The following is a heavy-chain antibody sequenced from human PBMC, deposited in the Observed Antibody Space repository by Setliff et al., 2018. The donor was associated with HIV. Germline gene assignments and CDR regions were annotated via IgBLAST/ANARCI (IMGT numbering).Heavy chain of an antibody. Sequence: RASVKVSCKTSGFIFNNFGVTWVRQAPGQGLEWVAWISLYNEYKYYAPHFLGRVIMTADTSTDTAYMELSSLRSEDTAVYYCVIARDSHYYPPGYWGQGTLVTVSS. CDR1: GFIFNNFG. J-gene: IGHJ4*02. CDR3: VIARDSHYYPPGY. CDR2: ISLYNEYK. V-gene: IGHV1-18*04. D-gene: IGHD1-26*01.